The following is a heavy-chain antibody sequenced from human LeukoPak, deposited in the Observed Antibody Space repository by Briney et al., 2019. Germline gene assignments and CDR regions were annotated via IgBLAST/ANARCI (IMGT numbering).Heavy chain of an antibody. J-gene: IGHJ6*02. V-gene: IGHV4-31*03. CDR1: GGSISSGGYY. Sequence: SETLSLTCTVSGGSISSGGYYWSWIRQHPGKGLEWIGYIYYSGGTYYNPSLKSRVTISVDTSKNQFSLKLSSVTAADTAVYYCARDSMHSGYGYYYYGMDVWGQGTTVTVSS. CDR3: ARDSMHSGYGYYYYGMDV. D-gene: IGHD3-22*01. CDR2: IYYSGGT.